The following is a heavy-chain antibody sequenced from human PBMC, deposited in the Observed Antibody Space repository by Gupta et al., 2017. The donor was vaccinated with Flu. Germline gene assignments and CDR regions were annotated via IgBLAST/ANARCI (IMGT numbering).Heavy chain of an antibody. Sequence: HVQLQQSGAGLLKPSETLSLTCAVYGGSFSGYYWSLIRQPPGKGLELIGEINHSGSTNYNPSLKSRVTISVDTSKNQFSLKLSSVTAEDTAVYYCARLRSRMVRGVIDYWGQGTLVTVSS. CDR1: GGSFSGYY. D-gene: IGHD3-10*01. CDR2: INHSGST. J-gene: IGHJ4*02. V-gene: IGHV4-34*01. CDR3: ARLRSRMVRGVIDY.